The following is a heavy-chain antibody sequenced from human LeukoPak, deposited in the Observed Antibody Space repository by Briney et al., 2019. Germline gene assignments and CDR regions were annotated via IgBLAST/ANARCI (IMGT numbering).Heavy chain of an antibody. CDR2: INDDGRST. CDR1: EFTFNTYA. Sequence: GGSLRLSCAASEFTFNTYAMNWVRQAPGKGLEWLSSINDDGRSTYYADSVKGRFTISRDNSKNTLYLHMNSLRAEDTAVYYCAKTLFGFRYGKIDYWGQGVLVTVSS. V-gene: IGHV3-23*01. J-gene: IGHJ4*02. D-gene: IGHD1-1*01. CDR3: AKTLFGFRYGKIDY.